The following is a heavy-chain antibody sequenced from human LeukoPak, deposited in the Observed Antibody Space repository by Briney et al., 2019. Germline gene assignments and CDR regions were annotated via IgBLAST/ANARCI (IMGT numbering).Heavy chain of an antibody. V-gene: IGHV1-69*04. CDR1: GGTFSSYA. J-gene: IGHJ4*02. CDR3: ARESQGSGSFTFDY. D-gene: IGHD3-10*01. CDR2: IIPILGIA. Sequence: GASVKVSCKASGGTFSSYAISWVRQAPGQGLEWMGRIIPILGIANYAQKFQGGVTITADKSTSTAYMELSSLRSEDTAVYYCARESQGSGSFTFDYWGQGTLVTVSS.